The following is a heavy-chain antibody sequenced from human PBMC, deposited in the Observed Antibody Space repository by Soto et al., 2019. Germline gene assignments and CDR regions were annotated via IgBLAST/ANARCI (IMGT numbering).Heavy chain of an antibody. V-gene: IGHV3-30*18. Sequence: QVQLVESGGGVVQPGRSLRLSCAASGFTFSSYGMHWVRQAPGKGMEWVAVISYDGSNKYYADSVKGRFTISRDNSKNTLDLQMNSLRAEDTDVYYCAKRGEWELLYLAYGMDVWGQGTTFTVSS. CDR1: GFTFSSYG. CDR2: ISYDGSNK. CDR3: AKRGEWELLYLAYGMDV. J-gene: IGHJ6*02. D-gene: IGHD1-26*01.